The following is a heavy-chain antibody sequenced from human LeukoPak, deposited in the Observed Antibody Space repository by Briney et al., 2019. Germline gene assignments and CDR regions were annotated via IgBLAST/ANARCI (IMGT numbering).Heavy chain of an antibody. CDR2: INPSGGST. D-gene: IGHD3-16*01. J-gene: IGHJ4*02. Sequence: GASVKVSCKASGYTFTGYYMHWVRQAPGQGLEWMGIINPSGGSTSYAQKFQGRVTMTRDTSTSTVYMELRSLRSEDTAVYYCERDFRATFGGVMASAFDYWGQGTLVTVSP. CDR3: ERDFRATFGGVMASAFDY. CDR1: GYTFTGYY. V-gene: IGHV1-46*01.